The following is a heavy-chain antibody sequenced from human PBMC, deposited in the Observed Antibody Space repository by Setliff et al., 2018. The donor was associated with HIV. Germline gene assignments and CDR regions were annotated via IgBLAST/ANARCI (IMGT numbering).Heavy chain of an antibody. V-gene: IGHV1-3*01. Sequence: ASVKVSCKASGYTFTSYAMHWVRQAPGQRLEWMGWINAGNGNTKYSQKFQGRVSIARDTSASTAYMELSSLRSEDTAVYYCARDPTTVMDYFDYWGQGTLVTVSS. CDR2: INAGNGNT. CDR3: ARDPTTVMDYFDY. D-gene: IGHD4-17*01. J-gene: IGHJ4*02. CDR1: GYTFTSYA.